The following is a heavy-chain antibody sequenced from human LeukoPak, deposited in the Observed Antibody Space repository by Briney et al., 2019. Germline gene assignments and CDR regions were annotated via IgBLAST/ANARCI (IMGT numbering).Heavy chain of an antibody. CDR1: GFTFSSYS. CDR3: ARATAAAGRWSDAFDI. D-gene: IGHD6-13*01. V-gene: IGHV3-21*01. Sequence: PGGSLRLSCAASGFTFSSYSMNWVRQAPGKGLEWVSSISSSSSYIYYADSVKGRFTISRDNAKNSLYLQMNSLRAEDTAVYYCARATAAAGRWSDAFDIWGQGTMVTVSS. CDR2: ISSSSSYI. J-gene: IGHJ3*02.